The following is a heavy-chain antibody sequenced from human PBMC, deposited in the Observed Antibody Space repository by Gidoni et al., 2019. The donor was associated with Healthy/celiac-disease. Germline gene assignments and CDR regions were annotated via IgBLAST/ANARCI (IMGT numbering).Heavy chain of an antibody. CDR3: AKIYYDSSGYYYVGAFDI. D-gene: IGHD3-22*01. Sequence: QVQLQESGPGLVKPSETLSLTCTASGGSVSSGSYYWSWIRQPPGKGLEWIGYIYYSGSTNYNPSLKSRVTISVDTSKNQFSLKLSSVTAADTAVYYCAKIYYDSSGYYYVGAFDIWGQGTMVTVSS. V-gene: IGHV4-61*01. J-gene: IGHJ3*02. CDR2: IYYSGST. CDR1: GGSVSSGSYY.